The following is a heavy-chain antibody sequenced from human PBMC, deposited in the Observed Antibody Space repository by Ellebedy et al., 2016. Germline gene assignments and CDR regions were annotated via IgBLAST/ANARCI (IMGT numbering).Heavy chain of an antibody. Sequence: ASVKVSCKVSGYTLTELSMHWVRQAPGKGLEWMGGFDPEDGETIYAQKFQGRVTMTEDTSTDTAYMELSSLRPDDTAVYYCAGNPVRFVSRGLDVWGQGTTVIVSS. V-gene: IGHV1-24*01. CDR2: FDPEDGET. CDR1: GYTLTELS. CDR3: AGNPVRFVSRGLDV. D-gene: IGHD3-10*01. J-gene: IGHJ6*02.